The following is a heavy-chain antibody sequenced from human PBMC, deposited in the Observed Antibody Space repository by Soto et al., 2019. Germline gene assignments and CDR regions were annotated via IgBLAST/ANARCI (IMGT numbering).Heavy chain of an antibody. CDR2: IYHSGST. CDR3: ARSVLRFPANWFDP. Sequence: SETLSLTCAVSGGSISSSNWWSWVRQPPGKGLEWIGEIYHSGSTNYNPSLKSRVTISVDKSKNQFSLKLSSVTAADTAVYYCARSVLRFPANWFDPWGQGTLVTVSS. J-gene: IGHJ5*02. CDR1: GGSISSSNW. V-gene: IGHV4-4*02. D-gene: IGHD3-3*01.